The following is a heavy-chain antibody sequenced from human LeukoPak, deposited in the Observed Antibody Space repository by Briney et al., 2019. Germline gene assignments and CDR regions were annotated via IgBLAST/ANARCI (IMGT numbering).Heavy chain of an antibody. CDR1: GYTFIDYY. D-gene: IGHD2-2*01. CDR3: ARENIGYCSSTSWPHFEY. Sequence: ASVKVSCKASGYTFIDYYMHWVRQAPGQGLEWMGWINPNSGGTNYAQKFQGRVTMTRDTSISTAYMDLSRLRSDDTAVYYCARENIGYCSSTSWPHFEYWGQGTLVTVSS. CDR2: INPNSGGT. J-gene: IGHJ4*02. V-gene: IGHV1-2*02.